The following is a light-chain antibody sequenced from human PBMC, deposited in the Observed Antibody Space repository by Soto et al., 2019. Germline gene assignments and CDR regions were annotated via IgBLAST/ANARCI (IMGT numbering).Light chain of an antibody. CDR2: YAS. V-gene: IGKV3-15*01. CDR3: QQYDKWPHT. CDR1: QNLSRN. J-gene: IGKJ2*01. Sequence: EVVMTQSPVTLSVSPGERATLSCRASQNLSRNLAWYQQQPGQAPRLLIFYASTRATGIPARFSGSGSGTDFTLTISSLQSEDFAVYFCQQYDKWPHTFGQGTKLEMK.